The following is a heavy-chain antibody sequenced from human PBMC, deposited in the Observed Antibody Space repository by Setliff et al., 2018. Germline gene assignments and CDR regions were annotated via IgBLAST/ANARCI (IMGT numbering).Heavy chain of an antibody. CDR3: TRGSHCGGDCF. J-gene: IGHJ3*01. D-gene: IGHD2-21*01. V-gene: IGHV3-23*01. CDR1: GFTFSDYA. Sequence: PGGSLRLSCAASGFTFSDYAMSWVRQAPGKGLEWVSTISGSAGSIHLADSVKGRFTISRDNAKNSLYLQMNSLRAEDTAVYYCTRGSHCGGDCFGGQGTMVTVSS. CDR2: ISGSAGSI.